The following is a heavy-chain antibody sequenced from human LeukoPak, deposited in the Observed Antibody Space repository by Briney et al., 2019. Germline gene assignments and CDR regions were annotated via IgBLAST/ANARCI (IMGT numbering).Heavy chain of an antibody. Sequence: GGSLRLSCAASGFTFSSYWMHWVRQAPGKGLEWIGRIKSKTDGETTDYAAPVRGRFSISRDDSKDTLYLQMNSLKTEDTAVYYCITDPSYETNNWGQGTLVTVSS. V-gene: IGHV3-15*01. CDR1: GFTFSSYW. CDR2: IKSKTDGETT. J-gene: IGHJ1*01. D-gene: IGHD3-16*01. CDR3: ITDPSYETNN.